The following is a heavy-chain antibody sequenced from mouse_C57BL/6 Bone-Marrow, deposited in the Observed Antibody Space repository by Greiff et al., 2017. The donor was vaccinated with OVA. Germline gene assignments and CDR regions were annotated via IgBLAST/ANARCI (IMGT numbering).Heavy chain of an antibody. CDR2: ISNLAYSI. D-gene: IGHD2-4*01. V-gene: IGHV5-15*01. Sequence: EVKLMESGGGLVQPGGSLKLSCAASGFTFSDYGMAWVRQAPRKGPEWVAFISNLAYSIYYADTVTGRFTISRENAKNTLYLEMSSLRSEDTAMYYCARHDDYDSFDYWGQGTTLTVSS. CDR3: ARHDDYDSFDY. J-gene: IGHJ2*01. CDR1: GFTFSDYG.